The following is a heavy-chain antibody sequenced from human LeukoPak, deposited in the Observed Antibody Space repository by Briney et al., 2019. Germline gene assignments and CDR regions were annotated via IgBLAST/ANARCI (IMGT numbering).Heavy chain of an antibody. CDR3: ARTTYYSDSSALDY. D-gene: IGHD3-22*01. V-gene: IGHV4-59*12. CDR1: GGSISSYY. J-gene: IGHJ4*02. Sequence: PSETLSLTCTVSGGSISSYYWSWIRQPPGKGLEWIGYIYYTGSTNYNPALKSRVTISVDTSKNQFSLKVSSVTAADTAVYYCARTTYYSDSSALDYWGQGTLVTVSS. CDR2: IYYTGST.